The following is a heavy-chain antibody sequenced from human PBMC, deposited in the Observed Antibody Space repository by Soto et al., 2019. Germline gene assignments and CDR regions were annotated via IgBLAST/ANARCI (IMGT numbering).Heavy chain of an antibody. CDR3: ARNGSYYDFWSGYYFGGGMDV. J-gene: IGHJ6*02. CDR1: VVSFSGYY. Sequence: LXLTGAAYVVSFSGYYWSWIRQPPGKGLEWIGEINHSGSTNYNPSLKSRVTIPVDTSKNQFSLKLSSVTAADTAVYYCARNGSYYDFWSGYYFGGGMDVWGQGTKVTVYS. V-gene: IGHV4-34*01. CDR2: INHSGST. D-gene: IGHD3-3*01.